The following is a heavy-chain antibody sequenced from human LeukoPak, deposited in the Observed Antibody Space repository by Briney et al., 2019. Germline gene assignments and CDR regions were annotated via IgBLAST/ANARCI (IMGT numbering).Heavy chain of an antibody. CDR1: GFTVSSNY. J-gene: IGHJ4*02. D-gene: IGHD2-21*02. Sequence: GGSLRLSCAASGFTVSSNYMSWVRQAPGKGLEWVSVIDSGGSTYYADSVKGRFTISRDNSKNTLYLQMNSLRAEDTAVYYCARLWGVTAPPTTADYYFDYWGQGTLVTVSS. V-gene: IGHV3-53*01. CDR3: ARLWGVTAPPTTADYYFDY. CDR2: IDSGGST.